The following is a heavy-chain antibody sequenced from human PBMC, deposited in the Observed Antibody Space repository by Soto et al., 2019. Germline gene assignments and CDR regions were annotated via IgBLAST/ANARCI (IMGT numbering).Heavy chain of an antibody. V-gene: IGHV3-21*01. CDR3: ARDRRRSYYFDY. CDR2: ISSSSSYI. J-gene: IGHJ4*02. CDR1: GFTFSSYS. D-gene: IGHD3-16*01. Sequence: GGSLRLSCAASGFTFSSYSMNWVRQAPGKGLEWVSSISSSSSYIYYADSVKGRFAISGDNAKNSLYLQMNSLRAEDTAVYYCARDRRRSYYFDYWGQGTLVTVSS.